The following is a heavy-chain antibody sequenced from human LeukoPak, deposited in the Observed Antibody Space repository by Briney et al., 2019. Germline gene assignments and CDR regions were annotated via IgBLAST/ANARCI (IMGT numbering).Heavy chain of an antibody. CDR1: GFTLGTSW. CDR3: SFSLNY. J-gene: IGHJ4*01. V-gene: IGHV3-7*01. Sequence: GGSLRLSCAASGFTLGTSWMDWVRQAPGKGLEWVANINRDGSEKYYEDSVKGRFTISRDNTKNSLYLQMNSLRPEDTAIYYCSFSLNYWGPGTLVTVSS. CDR2: INRDGSEK.